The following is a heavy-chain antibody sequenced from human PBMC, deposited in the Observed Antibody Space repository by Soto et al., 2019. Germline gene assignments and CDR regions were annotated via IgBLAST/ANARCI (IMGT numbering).Heavy chain of an antibody. Sequence: QVQLVQSGAEVKKPGASVKVSCKASGYTFTSYGISWVRQAPGQGLEWMGWISAYNGNTNYAQKLQGRVTMTTDTSPSTAYMELRSLRSDDTAVYYCARLYPEVGATTDWFDPWGQGTLVTVSS. V-gene: IGHV1-18*01. CDR3: ARLYPEVGATTDWFDP. D-gene: IGHD1-26*01. CDR1: GYTFTSYG. CDR2: ISAYNGNT. J-gene: IGHJ5*02.